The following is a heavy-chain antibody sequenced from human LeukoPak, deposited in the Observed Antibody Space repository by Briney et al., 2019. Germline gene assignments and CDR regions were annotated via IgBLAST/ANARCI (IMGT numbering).Heavy chain of an antibody. CDR2: TYYRSKWYN. V-gene: IGHV6-1*01. Sequence: SQTLSLTCAISGDSVSSNSAAWNWIRQSPSRGLEWLGRTYYRSKWYNDYAVSVKSRITINPDTSKNQFSLQLISVTPEDTAVYYCASSPYSSGWYLWFDPWGQGTLVTVSS. J-gene: IGHJ5*02. D-gene: IGHD6-19*01. CDR1: GDSVSSNSAA. CDR3: ASSPYSSGWYLWFDP.